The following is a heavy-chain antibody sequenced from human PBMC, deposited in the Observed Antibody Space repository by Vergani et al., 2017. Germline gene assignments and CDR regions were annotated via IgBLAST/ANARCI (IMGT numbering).Heavy chain of an antibody. CDR3: ARDLRLLYNRFDP. D-gene: IGHD1-14*01. CDR2: TWYDGNNK. J-gene: IGHJ5*02. CDR1: GFTFNQYG. V-gene: IGHV3-33*01. Sequence: QVQLVESGGGVFQPGRSLRLSCAASGFTFNQYGMHWVRQAPGKGLEWVAVTWYDGNNKQYAASVKGRFTISRDNSKSTMYLQMNSLRDEDTGVYYCARDLRLLYNRFDPWGQGTLVTVSS.